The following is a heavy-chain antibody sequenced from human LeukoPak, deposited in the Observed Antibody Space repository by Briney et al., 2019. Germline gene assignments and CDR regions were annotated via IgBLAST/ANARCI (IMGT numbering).Heavy chain of an antibody. CDR1: GFTFRSYA. Sequence: GGSLRLSCAASGFTFRSYAMTWVRQAPGKGLEWVSVISGSGGNTYYADSVKGRFTVSRDNSKNTLYLKMNSLRAEDTPVYYCAKGRGNSSYYHFDYWGQGTLVSVSS. CDR2: ISGSGGNT. V-gene: IGHV3-23*01. CDR3: AKGRGNSSYYHFDY. J-gene: IGHJ4*02. D-gene: IGHD3-22*01.